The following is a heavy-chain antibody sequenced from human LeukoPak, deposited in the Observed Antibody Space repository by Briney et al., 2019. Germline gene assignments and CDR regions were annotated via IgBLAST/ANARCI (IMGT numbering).Heavy chain of an antibody. CDR1: GFTVSSNY. J-gene: IGHJ3*02. V-gene: IGHV3-53*01. D-gene: IGHD3-16*01. Sequence: PGGSLRLSCAASGFTVSSNYMSWVRQAPGKGLEWVSVIYSGGSTYYADSVKGRFTISRDNSKNTLYLQMNSLRAGDTAVYYCAREDVLYAFDIWGQGTMVTVSS. CDR3: AREDVLYAFDI. CDR2: IYSGGST.